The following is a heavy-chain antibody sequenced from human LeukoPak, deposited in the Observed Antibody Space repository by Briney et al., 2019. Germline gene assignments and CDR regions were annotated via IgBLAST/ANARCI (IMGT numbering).Heavy chain of an antibody. CDR3: ARIRRPLRGYFDH. V-gene: IGHV4-34*01. Sequence: SETLSLTCTVSGGSISSYYWSWVRQPAGKGMEWIGEINHSGSTNYNPSLKSRVTISVDTSKNQFSLKLTSVTAADTGVYYCARIRRPLRGYFDHWGQGTLVTVSS. J-gene: IGHJ4*02. D-gene: IGHD3-16*01. CDR2: INHSGST. CDR1: GGSISSYY.